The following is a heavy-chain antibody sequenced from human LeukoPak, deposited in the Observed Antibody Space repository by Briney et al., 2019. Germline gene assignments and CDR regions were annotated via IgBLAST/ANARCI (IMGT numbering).Heavy chain of an antibody. CDR2: VSNYNGNT. CDR3: ARVPEREYNNYMDV. CDR1: GFTFTNFG. V-gene: IGHV1-18*01. Sequence: ASVKVSCKASGFTFTNFGISWVRQAPGQGLEWMGWVSNYNGNTKYAQRFQARVTMTADTATSTAYMELRSLISDDTAVFYCARVPEREYNNYMDVWGKGTTVTVTS. J-gene: IGHJ6*03. D-gene: IGHD1-14*01.